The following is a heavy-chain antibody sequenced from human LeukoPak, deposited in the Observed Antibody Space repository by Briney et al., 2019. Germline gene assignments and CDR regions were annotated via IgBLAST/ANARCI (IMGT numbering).Heavy chain of an antibody. CDR2: IKVDGSHT. CDR3: TRDRGWQSFDY. D-gene: IGHD3-10*01. J-gene: IGHJ4*02. V-gene: IGHV3-7*01. Sequence: GGSLRLSCAASGFTFSTYCMTWVRQAPGKGLERVANIKVDGSHTYYADSVKGRFTISRDNAKNSLYLQMNSLRAEDTAVYYCTRDRGWQSFDYWGQGTLVTVSS. CDR1: GFTFSTYC.